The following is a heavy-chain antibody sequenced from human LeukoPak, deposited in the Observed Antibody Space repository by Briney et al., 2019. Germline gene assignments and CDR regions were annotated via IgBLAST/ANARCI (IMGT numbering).Heavy chain of an antibody. V-gene: IGHV4-34*01. CDR1: GGSSSGYY. D-gene: IGHD1-1*01. J-gene: IGHJ4*02. CDR2: INHSGST. Sequence: SETLSLTCAVYGGSSSGYYWRWIRQPPGKGLEWIGEINHSGSTNYNPFLKSRVTISVDTSKNQLSLKMSSVTAADTPVYYCTIATGTTLGLMDYWGQGTLVTVSS. CDR3: TIATGTTLGLMDY.